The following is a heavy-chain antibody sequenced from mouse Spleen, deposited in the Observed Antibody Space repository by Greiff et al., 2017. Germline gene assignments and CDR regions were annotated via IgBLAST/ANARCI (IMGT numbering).Heavy chain of an antibody. Sequence: VQLVESGPELVKPGASVKISCKASGYAFSSSWMNWVKQRPGKGLEWIGRIYPGDGDTNYNGKFKGKATLTVDTSSSTAYMELHSLTSEDSAVYFCARGWDGYYYAMDYWGQGTSVTVSS. CDR1: GYAFSSSW. CDR2: IYPGDGDT. D-gene: IGHD4-1*01. CDR3: ARGWDGYYYAMDY. J-gene: IGHJ4*01. V-gene: IGHV1-82*01.